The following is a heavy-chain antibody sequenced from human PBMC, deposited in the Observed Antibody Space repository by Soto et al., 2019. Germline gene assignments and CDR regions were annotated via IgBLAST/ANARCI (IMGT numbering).Heavy chain of an antibody. V-gene: IGHV4-30-2*01. D-gene: IGHD2-15*01. J-gene: IGHJ5*02. CDR2: IYHSGST. CDR3: ARGREYSNWFDP. CDR1: GGSISSGGYS. Sequence: QLQLQESGSGLVKPSQTLSLTYAVSGGSISSGGYSWSWIRQPPGKGLEWIGYIYHSGSTYYNPSLKSRVTISVDRSKNQFSLKLSSVTAADTAVYYCARGREYSNWFDPWGQGTLVTVSS.